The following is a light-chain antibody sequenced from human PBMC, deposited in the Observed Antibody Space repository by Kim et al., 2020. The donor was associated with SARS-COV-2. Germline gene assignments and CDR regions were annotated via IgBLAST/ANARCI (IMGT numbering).Light chain of an antibody. CDR1: SSDVGSYNR. J-gene: IGLJ1*01. Sequence: QSALTQPPSVSGSPGQSVTTSCTGTSSDVGSYNRVSWYQQPPGTAPKLMIYEVSNRPSGVPDRFSGSKSGNTASLTISGLQAEDEADYYCSPYTSSSTYVFGTGTKVTVL. V-gene: IGLV2-18*02. CDR3: SPYTSSSTYV. CDR2: EVS.